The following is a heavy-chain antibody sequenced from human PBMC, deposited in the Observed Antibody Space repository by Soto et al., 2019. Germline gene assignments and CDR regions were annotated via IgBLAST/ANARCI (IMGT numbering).Heavy chain of an antibody. V-gene: IGHV3-23*01. CDR2: ISGSGGST. Sequence: GGSLRLSCAASGFTFSSYAMSWVRQAPGKGLEWVSAISGSGGSTYYADSVKGRFTISRDNSKNTLYLQMNSLRAEDTAVYYCAQDLHYGDPYDYYGMDVWGQGTTVTVAS. CDR3: AQDLHYGDPYDYYGMDV. CDR1: GFTFSSYA. D-gene: IGHD4-17*01. J-gene: IGHJ6*02.